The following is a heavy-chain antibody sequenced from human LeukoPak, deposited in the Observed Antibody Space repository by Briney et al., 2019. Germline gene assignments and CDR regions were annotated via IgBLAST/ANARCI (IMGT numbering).Heavy chain of an antibody. CDR1: GFTVSNNY. CDR2: IYSGGST. Sequence: PGGSLRLSCAASGFTVSNNYMSWVRQAPGKGLEWVSVIYSGGSTYYADSVKGRFTISRDSSMNTLYLQINSLRAEDTAVYYCARDTGGTYYGMDVWGQGTTVTVSS. CDR3: ARDTGGTYYGMDV. D-gene: IGHD1-26*01. J-gene: IGHJ6*02. V-gene: IGHV3-66*01.